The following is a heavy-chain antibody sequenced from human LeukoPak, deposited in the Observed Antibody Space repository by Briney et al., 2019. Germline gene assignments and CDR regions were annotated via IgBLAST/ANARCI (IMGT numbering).Heavy chain of an antibody. V-gene: IGHV3-64*01. CDR2: ISSNGGTT. Sequence: PGGSLRLSFAASGFTFSSYAMNWVRQAPGKGLEYVSAISSNGGTTYYANSVKGRFTISRDNSKNTLYLQLGSLTTEDMAVYYCARGARPTDYWGQGTLVTVSS. CDR3: ARGARPTDY. CDR1: GFTFSSYA. J-gene: IGHJ4*02.